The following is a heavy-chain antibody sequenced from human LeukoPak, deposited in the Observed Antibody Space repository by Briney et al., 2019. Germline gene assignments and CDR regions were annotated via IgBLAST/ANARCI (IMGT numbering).Heavy chain of an antibody. Sequence: GGSLRLSCAASGFTFSSCAMSWVRQAPGKGLEWVSAISGSGGSTYYADSVKGRFTISRDNSKNTLYLQMNSLRAEDTAVYYCAKDDVVVPAAMYYFDYWGQGTLVTVSS. CDR3: AKDDVVVPAAMYYFDY. J-gene: IGHJ4*02. CDR2: ISGSGGST. V-gene: IGHV3-23*01. D-gene: IGHD2-2*01. CDR1: GFTFSSCA.